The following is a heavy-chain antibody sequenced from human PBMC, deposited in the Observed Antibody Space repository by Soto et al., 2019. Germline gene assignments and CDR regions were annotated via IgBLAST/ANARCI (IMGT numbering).Heavy chain of an antibody. CDR3: ARDQEPSTLYYDYYYMDV. CDR2: INPSGGST. Sequence: QVQLVQSGAEVKKPGASVTVSCKASGYTFTSYYIHWVRQAPGQGLEWMGIINPSGGSTSYAQKFQGRGTMTRDTSTSTVYMEVSGLRSEDPAVYYCARDQEPSTLYYDYYYMDVWGKGTTVTVSS. J-gene: IGHJ6*03. CDR1: GYTFTSYY. V-gene: IGHV1-46*03.